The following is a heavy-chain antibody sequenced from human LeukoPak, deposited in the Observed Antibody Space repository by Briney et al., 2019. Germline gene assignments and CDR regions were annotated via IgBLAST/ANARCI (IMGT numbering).Heavy chain of an antibody. V-gene: IGHV4-39*07. J-gene: IGHJ4*02. D-gene: IGHD2-21*02. Sequence: SETLSLTCTVSGGSISSSSYYWGWIRQPPGKGLEWIGSIYYSGSTYYNPSLKSRVTISVDTSKNQFSLKLSSVTAADTAVYYCAVAYCGGDCYRAPIDYWGQGTLVTVSS. CDR2: IYYSGST. CDR1: GGSISSSSYY. CDR3: AVAYCGGDCYRAPIDY.